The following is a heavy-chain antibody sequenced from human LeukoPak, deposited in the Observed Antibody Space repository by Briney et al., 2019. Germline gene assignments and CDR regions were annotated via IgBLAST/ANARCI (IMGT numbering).Heavy chain of an antibody. D-gene: IGHD6-13*01. CDR2: ISYSGST. V-gene: IGHV4-59*08. CDR1: GDSISSYY. Sequence: SETLSLTCTVSGDSISSYYWTWIRQPPGKGLEWIGHISYSGSTNYNPSLKSRVTISVDTSKNQFSLKLSSVTAADTAVYYCARHGGYSSPYLHWGQGTLVTVSS. CDR3: ARHGGYSSPYLH. J-gene: IGHJ1*01.